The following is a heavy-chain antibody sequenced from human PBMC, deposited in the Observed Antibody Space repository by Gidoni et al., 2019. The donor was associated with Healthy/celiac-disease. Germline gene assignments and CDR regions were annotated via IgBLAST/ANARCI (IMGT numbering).Heavy chain of an antibody. Sequence: EVQLVESGGGLVKPGVSLRLSCAASGFTFSSYSMNWVRPAPGKGLECVSSISSSSSYIYYADSVKGRFTISRDNAKNSLYLQMNSLRAEDTAVYYCARDHSSSWYRLYNWFDPWGQGTLVTVSS. J-gene: IGHJ5*02. CDR3: ARDHSSSWYRLYNWFDP. CDR2: ISSSSSYI. CDR1: GFTFSSYS. V-gene: IGHV3-21*01. D-gene: IGHD6-13*01.